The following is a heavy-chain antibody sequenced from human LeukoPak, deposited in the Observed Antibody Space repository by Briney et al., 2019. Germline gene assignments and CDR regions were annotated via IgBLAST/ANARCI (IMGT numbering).Heavy chain of an antibody. CDR3: AKDWGFEDYDSSGHDAFDI. D-gene: IGHD3-22*01. J-gene: IGHJ3*02. CDR2: ISGSGDIT. CDR1: GFIFSSYA. Sequence: PGGSLRLSCSASGFIFSSYAMSWVRQAPGKGLEWVSVISGSGDITYHADSVRGRFTISRDNSKKTLFLQMDSLRAEDTAVYYCAKDWGFEDYDSSGHDAFDIWGQGTMVTVSS. V-gene: IGHV3-23*01.